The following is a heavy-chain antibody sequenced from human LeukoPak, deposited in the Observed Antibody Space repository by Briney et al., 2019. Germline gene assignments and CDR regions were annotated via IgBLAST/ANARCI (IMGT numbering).Heavy chain of an antibody. V-gene: IGHV1-3*01. CDR2: INAGNGNT. Sequence: ASVKVSCKASGYTFTSCAMHWVRQAPGQRLEWMGWINAGNGNTKYSQKFQGRVTITRDTSASTAYMELSSLRSEDTAVYYCARDRYYYDSSGLSKYNWFDPWGQGTLVTVSS. J-gene: IGHJ5*02. D-gene: IGHD3-22*01. CDR1: GYTFTSCA. CDR3: ARDRYYYDSSGLSKYNWFDP.